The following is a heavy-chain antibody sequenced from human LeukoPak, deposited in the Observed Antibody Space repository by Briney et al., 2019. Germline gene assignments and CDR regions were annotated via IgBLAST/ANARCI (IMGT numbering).Heavy chain of an antibody. CDR1: GYSFTSYW. CDR3: ARLLDSMVRGVIYY. J-gene: IGHJ4*02. CDR2: IYPGDSDT. V-gene: IGHV5-51*01. Sequence: GESLQISFKGSGYSFTSYWIGWVRQMPGKGLEWMGIIYPGDSDTRYSPSFQGQVTISADKSISTAYLQWSSLKASDTAMYYCARLLDSMVRGVIYYWGQGTLVTVSS. D-gene: IGHD3-10*01.